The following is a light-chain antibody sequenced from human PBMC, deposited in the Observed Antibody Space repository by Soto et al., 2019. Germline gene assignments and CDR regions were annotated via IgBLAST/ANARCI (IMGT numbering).Light chain of an antibody. V-gene: IGKV3-20*01. J-gene: IGKJ4*01. CDR2: VAS. CDR1: QSGSSSY. CDR3: QQYGSSPLT. Sequence: EMVGTKSPGALSLSTGERATLACRASQSGSSSYLAWYQLKPDQAPRLLSYVASSRATGIPARFSGSGSGTFFTVTISRLEPDGSAMYYCQQYGSSPLTSGGGTKVDTK.